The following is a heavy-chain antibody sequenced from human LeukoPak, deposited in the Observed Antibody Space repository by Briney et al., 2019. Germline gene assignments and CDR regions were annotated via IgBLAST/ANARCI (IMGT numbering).Heavy chain of an antibody. Sequence: SQTLSLTCTVSGGSISSGSYYWSWIRQPAGKGLEWIGRIYTSGSTNYNPSLKSRVTISVDTSKNQFSLKLGSVTAADTAVYYCAREVRLIGNWFDPWGQGTLVTVSS. V-gene: IGHV4-61*02. CDR2: IYTSGST. CDR1: GGSISSGSYY. D-gene: IGHD4/OR15-4a*01. CDR3: AREVRLIGNWFDP. J-gene: IGHJ5*02.